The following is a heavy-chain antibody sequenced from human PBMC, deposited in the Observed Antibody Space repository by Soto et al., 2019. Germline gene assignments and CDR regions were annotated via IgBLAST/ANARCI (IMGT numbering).Heavy chain of an antibody. CDR1: GFTFSSYE. CDR2: ISSSGSTI. D-gene: IGHD6-13*01. V-gene: IGHV3-48*03. Sequence: SLRLSCAASGFTFSSYEMNWVRQAPGKGLEWVSYISSSGSTIYYADSVKGRFTISRDNAKNSLYLQMNSLRAEDTAVYYCASPGYSSSWYLTWAFDIWGQGTMVTVSS. CDR3: ASPGYSSSWYLTWAFDI. J-gene: IGHJ3*02.